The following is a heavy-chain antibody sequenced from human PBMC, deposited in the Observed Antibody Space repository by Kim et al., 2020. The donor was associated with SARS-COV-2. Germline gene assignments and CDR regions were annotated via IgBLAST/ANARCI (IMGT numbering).Heavy chain of an antibody. D-gene: IGHD2-2*01. V-gene: IGHV4-4*02. J-gene: IGHJ4*02. Sequence: PSLKSRVTISVAKSKNQFSRKLSSVTAADTAVYYCARGVPAARKTHYFDYWGQGTLVTVSS. CDR3: ARGVPAARKTHYFDY.